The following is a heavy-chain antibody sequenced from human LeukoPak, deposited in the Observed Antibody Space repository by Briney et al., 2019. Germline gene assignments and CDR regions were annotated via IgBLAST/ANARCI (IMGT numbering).Heavy chain of an antibody. CDR2: IRSNGDTT. D-gene: IGHD1-1*01. Sequence: GGSLRLSCTASGFTFSSLAMTWVRQAPGKGLEWVSTIRSNGDTTYNAVSVKGRFTISRDNSKNTLYLELNSLRDEDTATFYCAKGQELDDGVFDSWGQGTMVTVSS. J-gene: IGHJ4*02. CDR1: GFTFSSLA. CDR3: AKGQELDDGVFDS. V-gene: IGHV3-23*01.